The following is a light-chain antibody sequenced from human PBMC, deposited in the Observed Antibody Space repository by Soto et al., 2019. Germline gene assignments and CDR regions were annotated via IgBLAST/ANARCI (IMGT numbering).Light chain of an antibody. CDR2: HAS. CDR3: QQYNEWPLT. Sequence: EIVMTHSPATLSVSPGERATLSCRASESVSTNLGWYQRKFGQAPRLLIYHASTTATGIPARCSGSGSGTELTLTISSLQSEDFALYYCQQYNEWPLTVGGGTNVEIK. J-gene: IGKJ4*01. V-gene: IGKV3-15*01. CDR1: ESVSTN.